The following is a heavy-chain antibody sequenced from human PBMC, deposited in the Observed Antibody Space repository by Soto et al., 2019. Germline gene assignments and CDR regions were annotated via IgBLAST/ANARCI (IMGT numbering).Heavy chain of an antibody. D-gene: IGHD3-22*01. CDR1: VGTFSSYA. J-gene: IGHJ6*02. CDR2: IIPIFGTA. CDR3: AGGSSGYYPSYYYGMDV. V-gene: IGHV1-69*06. Sequence: QVQLVQSGAEVKKPGSSVKVSCKASVGTFSSYAISWVRQAPGQGLEWMGGIIPIFGTANYAQKFQGRVTITADKSTSTAYMELSSLRSEDTAVYYCAGGSSGYYPSYYYGMDVWGQGTTVTVSS.